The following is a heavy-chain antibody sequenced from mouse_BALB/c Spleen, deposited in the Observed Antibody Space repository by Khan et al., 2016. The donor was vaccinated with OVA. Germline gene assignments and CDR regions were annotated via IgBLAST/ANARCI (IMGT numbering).Heavy chain of an antibody. V-gene: IGHV5-6*03. D-gene: IGHD1-1*01. CDR3: ARVDYYDDSEALDY. Sequence: EVQLLESGRGLVKPSQSLSLTCAVSGFTFTTYGVSWVRQPPAKRLEWVATVRTDGSSTYYPDRVKRRITITRDTAKNTLYLQMRGLRSEDTAMFYCARVDYYDDSEALDYWGQGTLVTVSA. CDR1: GFTFTTYG. J-gene: IGHJ3*01. CDR2: VRTDGSST.